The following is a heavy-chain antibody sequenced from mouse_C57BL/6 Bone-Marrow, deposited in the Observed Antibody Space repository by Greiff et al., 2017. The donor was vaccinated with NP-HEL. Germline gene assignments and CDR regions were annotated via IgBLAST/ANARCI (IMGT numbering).Heavy chain of an antibody. CDR2: IYPSDSET. J-gene: IGHJ1*03. Sequence: VQLQQPGAELVRPGSSVKLSCKASGCTFTSYWMDWVKQRPGQGLEWIVNIYPSDSETHYNQKFKDKATLTVDKSSSTAYMQLSSLTSEDSAVYYCARDDWWYFDVWGTGTTVTVSS. D-gene: IGHD2-13*01. V-gene: IGHV1-61*01. CDR1: GCTFTSYW. CDR3: ARDDWWYFDV.